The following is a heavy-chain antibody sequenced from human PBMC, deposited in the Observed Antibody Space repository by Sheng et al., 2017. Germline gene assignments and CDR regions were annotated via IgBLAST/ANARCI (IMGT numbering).Heavy chain of an antibody. J-gene: IGHJ4*01. Sequence: QVQLQESGPGLVKPSQTLSLTCTVSGGSISSGGYYWSWIRQHPGKGLEWIGYIYYSGSTYYNPSLKSRVTISVDTSKNQFSLKLSSVTAADTAVYYCARVRVVGATYAPGALDYWADGTRRXPSP. CDR3: ARVRVVGATYAPGALDY. V-gene: IGHV4-31*03. CDR1: GGSISSGGYY. CDR2: IYYSGST. D-gene: IGHD1-26*01.